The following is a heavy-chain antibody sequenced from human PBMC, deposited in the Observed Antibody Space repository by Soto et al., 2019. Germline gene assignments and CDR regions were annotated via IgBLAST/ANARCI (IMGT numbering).Heavy chain of an antibody. CDR1: GVTCISYA. V-gene: IGHV3-23*01. D-gene: IGHD5-12*01. Sequence: GGSLRLSCAASGVTCISYAMSWVRQATGKGLEWVSAISGSGGSTYYADSVKGRFTISRDNSKNTLYLQMNSLRAEDTAVYYCAKKEWLRSGDWFDPWGQGTLVTVSS. CDR3: AKKEWLRSGDWFDP. CDR2: ISGSGGST. J-gene: IGHJ5*02.